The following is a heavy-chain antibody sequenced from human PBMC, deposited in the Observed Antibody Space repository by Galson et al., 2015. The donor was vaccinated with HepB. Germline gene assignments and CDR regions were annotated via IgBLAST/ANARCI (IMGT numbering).Heavy chain of an antibody. V-gene: IGHV3-30*04. D-gene: IGHD2-21*01. Sequence: SLRLSCAASGFTFSSYAMHWVRQAPGKGLEWVAVISYDGNNKYYADSVKGRFTISRDNSKNTLYLQMNSLRAEDTAVYYCARDSLTYGFDYWGQGTLVTVSS. CDR1: GFTFSSYA. CDR3: ARDSLTYGFDY. CDR2: ISYDGNNK. J-gene: IGHJ4*02.